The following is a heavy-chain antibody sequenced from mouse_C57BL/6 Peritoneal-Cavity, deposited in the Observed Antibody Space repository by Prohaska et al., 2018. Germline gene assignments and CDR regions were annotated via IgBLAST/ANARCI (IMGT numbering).Heavy chain of an antibody. D-gene: IGHD2-1*01. CDR1: GFTFSGFW. CDR2: INSDGSAX. V-gene: IGHV11-2*01. Sequence: EVQLLETGGGLVQPGGSRGLSCEGSGFTFSGFWMSWVRQTPGKTLEWIGDINSDGSAXSDAPGIKDRFTXFRDNDKSTLYLQMSNVRSDDTATYFCMRYGNYWYFDVWGTGTTVTVSS. CDR3: MRYGNYWYFDV. J-gene: IGHJ1*03.